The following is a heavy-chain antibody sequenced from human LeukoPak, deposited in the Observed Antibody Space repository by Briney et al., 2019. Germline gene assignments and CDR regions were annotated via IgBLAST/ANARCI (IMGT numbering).Heavy chain of an antibody. J-gene: IGHJ4*02. Sequence: ASVKVSCKASGGTFSSYAISWVRQAPGQGLEWMGIINPSGGSTSYAQKFQGRVTMTRDTSTSTVYMELSSLRSEDTAVYYCAREGGYGSGSLDYWGQGTLVTVSS. CDR2: INPSGGST. D-gene: IGHD3-10*01. V-gene: IGHV1-46*01. CDR3: AREGGYGSGSLDY. CDR1: GGTFSSYA.